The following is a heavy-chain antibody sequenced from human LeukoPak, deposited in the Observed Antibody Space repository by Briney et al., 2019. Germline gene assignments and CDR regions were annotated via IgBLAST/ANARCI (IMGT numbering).Heavy chain of an antibody. CDR3: ARDFGGFPLDY. V-gene: IGHV3-21*01. CDR1: GFTFNSYS. J-gene: IGHJ4*02. CDR2: ISSSSYI. Sequence: GGSLRLSCAASGFTFNSYSMNWVRQAPGKGLEWVSFISSSSYIYYADPVKGRFTISRDNAKNSLYLQMNSLRAEDTAVYHCARDFGGFPLDYWGQGTLVTVSS. D-gene: IGHD4-23*01.